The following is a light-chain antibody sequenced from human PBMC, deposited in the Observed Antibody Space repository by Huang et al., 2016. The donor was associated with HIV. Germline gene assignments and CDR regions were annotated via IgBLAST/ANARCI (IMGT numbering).Light chain of an antibody. CDR1: QDIGND. V-gene: IGKV1-6*01. CDR2: ATS. CDR3: LQDYTYPWT. Sequence: AIQMTQAPASLSASVGDRVTITCRASQDIGNDLGWYQQRLGKAPKLLVSATSHLQSGVPLRFTGSGSGTHFTLTISGLQPEDFATYYCLQDYTYPWTFGQGTKVEI. J-gene: IGKJ1*01.